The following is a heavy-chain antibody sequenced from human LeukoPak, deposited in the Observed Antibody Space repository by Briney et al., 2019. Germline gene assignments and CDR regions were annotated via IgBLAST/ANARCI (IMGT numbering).Heavy chain of an antibody. CDR1: GGSISSYY. J-gene: IGHJ5*02. CDR2: VYHSGST. CDR3: ANGGYCSSSSCYPKWFDP. V-gene: IGHV4-59*01. Sequence: PSETLSLTCSVSGGSISSYYWSWIRQPPGKGLEWIGSVYHSGSTNYNPSLKSRVTMSVDTSKNQLSLKLRSVTAADTAVYYCANGGYCSSSSCYPKWFDPWGQGTLVTVSS. D-gene: IGHD2-2*01.